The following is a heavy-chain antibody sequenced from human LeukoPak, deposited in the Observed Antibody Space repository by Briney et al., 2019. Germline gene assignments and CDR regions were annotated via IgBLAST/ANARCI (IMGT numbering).Heavy chain of an antibody. CDR1: GGSISSGVYY. CDR3: ARGGNAFDI. J-gene: IGHJ3*02. D-gene: IGHD1-26*01. V-gene: IGHV4-31*03. CDR2: IYYSGST. Sequence: PSETLSLTGTVSGGSISSGVYYWSWIRQHPRKGLEWIGYIYYSGSTYYNPSLKSRVTISVDTSKNQFSLKLSSVTAADTAVYYCARGGNAFDIWGQGTMVTVSS.